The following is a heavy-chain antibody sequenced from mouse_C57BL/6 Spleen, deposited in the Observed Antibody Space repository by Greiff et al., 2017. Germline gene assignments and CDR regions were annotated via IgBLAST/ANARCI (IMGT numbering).Heavy chain of an antibody. CDR1: GYAFTSYW. Sequence: VQLQQSGAELVKPGASVKISCKASGYAFTSYWMNWVKQRPGQGLEWIGQIYPGNGDTNYNGKFKGKAKLTAAKSSSTAYMQLSSLTAEDSAVYFGSRTRFYCGRNFDCWGQGTTLTVSS. D-gene: IGHD1-1*01. V-gene: IGHV1-80*01. CDR2: IYPGNGDT. J-gene: IGHJ2*01. CDR3: SRTRFYCGRNFDC.